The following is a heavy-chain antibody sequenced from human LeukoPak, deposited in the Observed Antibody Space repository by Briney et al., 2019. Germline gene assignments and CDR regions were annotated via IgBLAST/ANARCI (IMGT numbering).Heavy chain of an antibody. CDR2: INQSGST. D-gene: IGHD3-10*01. J-gene: IGHJ5*02. CDR1: GEPFSGFY. V-gene: IGHV4-34*01. CDR3: ARVRYYGSGSYYKRNWFDP. Sequence: SETLSLTCAVYGEPFSGFYWGWIRQPPGKGLEWIGEINQSGSTKYNPSLKSRVTISVDTPKNQFSLKLSSVTAADTAVYYCARVRYYGSGSYYKRNWFDPWGQGALVTVSS.